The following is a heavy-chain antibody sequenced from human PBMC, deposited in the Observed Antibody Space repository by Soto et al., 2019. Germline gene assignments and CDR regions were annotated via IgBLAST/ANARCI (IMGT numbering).Heavy chain of an antibody. CDR2: VHYSGDT. CDR3: TRVLSPGQSDY. V-gene: IGHV4-59*11. CDR1: GGSISGHY. Sequence: PSETLSLTCTVSGGSISGHYWSWIRQPPGKALEWIGNVHYSGDTNYNPSLWGRLTISADTSKNQFSLRLTSLTAADTAIYYCTRVLSPGQSDYWGQGTLVTVSS. J-gene: IGHJ4*02.